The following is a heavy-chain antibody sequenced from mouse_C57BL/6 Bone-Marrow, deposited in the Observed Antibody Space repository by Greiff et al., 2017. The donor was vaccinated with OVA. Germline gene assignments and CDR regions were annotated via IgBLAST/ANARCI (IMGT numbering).Heavy chain of an antibody. V-gene: IGHV1-72*01. Sequence: QVQLKQPGAELVKPGASVKLSCKASGYTFTSYWMHWVKQRPGRGLEWIGRVAPNSGGTKYNEKFKSKATLTVDKPSSTAYMQLSSLTSEDSAVYYCARGGDGSSPWFAYWGQGTLVTVSA. CDR1: GYTFTSYW. CDR2: VAPNSGGT. CDR3: ARGGDGSSPWFAY. J-gene: IGHJ3*01. D-gene: IGHD1-1*01.